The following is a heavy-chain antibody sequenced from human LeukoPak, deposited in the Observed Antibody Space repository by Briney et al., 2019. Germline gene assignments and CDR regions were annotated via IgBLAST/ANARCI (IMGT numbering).Heavy chain of an antibody. CDR1: AGSISSYY. CDR3: ARHADIAAAGFDY. Sequence: PSETLSLTCTVSAGSISSYYWGWVRQPPGKGLGWIGCVYYSGSTNYNPSLKSRVTISVDTSKTQFSLKLSSVTAADTAVYYCARHADIAAAGFDYWGQGTLVTVSS. J-gene: IGHJ4*02. CDR2: VYYSGST. D-gene: IGHD6-13*01. V-gene: IGHV4-59*08.